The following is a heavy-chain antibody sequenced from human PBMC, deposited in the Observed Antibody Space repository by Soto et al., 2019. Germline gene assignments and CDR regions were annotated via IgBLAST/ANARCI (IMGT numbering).Heavy chain of an antibody. CDR1: GGSISSYY. Sequence: SETLSLTCTVSGGSISSYYWSWIRQPPGKGLEWIGYIYYSGSTNYNPSLKSRVTISVDTSKNQFSLKLSSVTAADTAVYYCARQVQLWFSWFDPWGQGTLVTVS. D-gene: IGHD5-18*01. V-gene: IGHV4-59*08. CDR2: IYYSGST. J-gene: IGHJ5*02. CDR3: ARQVQLWFSWFDP.